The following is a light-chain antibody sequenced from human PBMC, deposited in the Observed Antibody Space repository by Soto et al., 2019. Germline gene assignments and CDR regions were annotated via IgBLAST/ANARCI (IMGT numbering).Light chain of an antibody. V-gene: IGKV3-20*01. CDR3: QQYDKSPWT. Sequence: EIVLTQSPGTLSLSPGEGATLSCRASQSVNSNYLAWFQQKPGQAPRLLIYSTSNRATGIPDRFSGSGSGTDFTLTISRLEPEDLVVYYCQQYDKSPWTFGQGTKVEIK. J-gene: IGKJ1*01. CDR2: STS. CDR1: QSVNSNY.